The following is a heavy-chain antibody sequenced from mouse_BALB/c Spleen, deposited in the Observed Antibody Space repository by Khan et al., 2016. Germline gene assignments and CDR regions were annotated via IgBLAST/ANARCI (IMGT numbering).Heavy chain of an antibody. Sequence: QVRLQQSGAELARPGASVKLSCKASGYTFTDYYINWVKQRTGQGLEWIGEIYPGNGNTFYNEKFKGKAALTADKSSSTAYMQLSSLTSEDSAVYFCAKGGRTDYYGMDYWGQGTSVTVSS. V-gene: IGHV1-77*01. CDR2: IYPGNGNT. CDR3: AKGGRTDYYGMDY. J-gene: IGHJ4*01. CDR1: GYTFTDYY. D-gene: IGHD1-1*01.